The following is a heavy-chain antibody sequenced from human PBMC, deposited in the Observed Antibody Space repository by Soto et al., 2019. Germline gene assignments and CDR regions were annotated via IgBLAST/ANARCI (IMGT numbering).Heavy chain of an antibody. J-gene: IGHJ6*03. Sequence: EVQLVESGGGLVKPGGSLRLSCAASGFTFSSYSMNWVRQAPGKGLEWVSSIRSSSSYIYYADSVKGRFTISRDNAKNSLYLQMNSLGAEDTAVYYCARDGTFGGVIVTYYYYYLDVWGKGTTVTVSS. D-gene: IGHD3-16*02. CDR1: GFTFSSYS. CDR2: IRSSSSYI. V-gene: IGHV3-21*01. CDR3: ARDGTFGGVIVTYYYYYLDV.